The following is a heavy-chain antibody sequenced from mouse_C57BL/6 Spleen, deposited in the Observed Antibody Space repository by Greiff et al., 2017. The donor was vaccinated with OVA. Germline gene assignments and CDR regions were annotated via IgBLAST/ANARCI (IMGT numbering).Heavy chain of an antibody. CDR2: IWRGGST. J-gene: IGHJ2*01. CDR3: AKEGSSGYGYFDY. V-gene: IGHV2-5*01. Sequence: QVQLQQSGPGLVQPSQRLSITCTVSGFSLTSYGVHWVRQSPGQGLEWLGVIWRGGSTDYNAAFMSRLSITKDNSKSQVFFKMNSLQADDTAIYYCAKEGSSGYGYFDYWGQGTTLTVSS. D-gene: IGHD3-2*02. CDR1: GFSLTSYG.